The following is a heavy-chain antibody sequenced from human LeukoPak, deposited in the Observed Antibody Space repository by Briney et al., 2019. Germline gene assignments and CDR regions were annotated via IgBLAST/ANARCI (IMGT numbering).Heavy chain of an antibody. Sequence: PGGSLRLSCAASGFTVSTNYMSWVRQAPGKGLEWVSAISGSGGSTYYADSVKGRFTISRDNSKDTLYLQMNSLRAEDTAVYYCAKGPGLGGPVDYWGQGTLVTVSS. CDR3: AKGPGLGGPVDY. J-gene: IGHJ4*02. D-gene: IGHD2-15*01. V-gene: IGHV3-23*01. CDR2: ISGSGGST. CDR1: GFTVSTNY.